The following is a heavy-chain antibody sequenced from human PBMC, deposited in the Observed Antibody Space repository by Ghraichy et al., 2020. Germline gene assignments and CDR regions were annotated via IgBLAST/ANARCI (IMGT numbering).Heavy chain of an antibody. CDR2: INHSGST. Sequence: SQTISLTCAVYGGFFSGYYWSWIRQPPGKGLEWIGEINHSGSTNYNPSLKSRVTISVDTSKNQFSLKLSSVTAADMAVYYCARGGGILTGSPHRWGHGTLVTVSS. V-gene: IGHV4-34*01. D-gene: IGHD3-9*01. CDR3: ARGGGILTGSPHR. J-gene: IGHJ4*01. CDR1: GGFFSGYY.